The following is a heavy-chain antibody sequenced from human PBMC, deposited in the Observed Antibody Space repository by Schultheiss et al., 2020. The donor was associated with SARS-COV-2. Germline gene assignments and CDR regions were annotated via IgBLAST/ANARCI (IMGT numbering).Heavy chain of an antibody. CDR1: GGSFSGYY. D-gene: IGHD6-13*01. V-gene: IGHV4-34*01. CDR2: IYHSGST. Sequence: SETLSLTCAVYGGSFSGYYWSWIRQPPGKGLEWIGSIYHSGSTYYNPSLKSRVTISVDTSKNQFSLRLSSVTAADTAVYYCATPVSSDYWGQGTLVTVSS. J-gene: IGHJ4*02. CDR3: ATPVSSDY.